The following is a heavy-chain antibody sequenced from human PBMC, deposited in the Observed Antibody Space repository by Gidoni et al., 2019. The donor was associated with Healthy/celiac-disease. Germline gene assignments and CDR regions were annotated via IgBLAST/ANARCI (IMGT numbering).Heavy chain of an antibody. D-gene: IGHD6-13*01. Sequence: EVQLVESGGGLLQPGGSLRLPCADSGFTVSSHYMSWVRQAPGKGLEWVSVIYSGGSTYYADSVKGRFTISRDNSKNTLYLQMNSLRAEDTAVYYCARDRGIAATVAEYYYMDVWGKGTTVTVSS. J-gene: IGHJ6*03. CDR3: ARDRGIAATVAEYYYMDV. CDR2: IYSGGST. CDR1: GFTVSSHY. V-gene: IGHV3-53*01.